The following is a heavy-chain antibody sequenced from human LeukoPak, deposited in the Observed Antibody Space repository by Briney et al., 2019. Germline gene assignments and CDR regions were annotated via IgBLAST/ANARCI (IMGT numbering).Heavy chain of an antibody. CDR3: ARGYDYGDFNFDY. V-gene: IGHV3-48*03. J-gene: IGHJ4*02. CDR2: ISSSSSTI. D-gene: IGHD4-17*01. CDR1: GFTFSSYE. Sequence: PGGSLRLSCAASGFTFSSYEMNWVRQAPGKGLEWVSYISSSSSTIYYADSVKGRFTISRDNAKNSLYLQMNSLRAEDTAVYYCARGYDYGDFNFDYWGQGTLVTVSS.